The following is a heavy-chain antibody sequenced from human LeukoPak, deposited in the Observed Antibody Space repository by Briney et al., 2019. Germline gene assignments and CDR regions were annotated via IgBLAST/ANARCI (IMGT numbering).Heavy chain of an antibody. V-gene: IGHV4-61*02. CDR2: IYTSGST. CDR3: AGLFSGYDPFDY. D-gene: IGHD5-12*01. CDR1: GGSISSGSYY. J-gene: IGHJ4*02. Sequence: SQTLSLTCTVSGGSISSGSYYWSWIRQPAGKGLEWIGRIYTSGSTNYNPSLKSRVTISVDTSKNQFSLKLSSVTAADTAVYYCAGLFSGYDPFDYWGQGILVTVSS.